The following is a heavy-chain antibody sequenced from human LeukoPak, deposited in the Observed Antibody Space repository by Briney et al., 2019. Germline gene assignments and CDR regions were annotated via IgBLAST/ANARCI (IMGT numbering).Heavy chain of an antibody. CDR1: GYTFTGYY. D-gene: IGHD3-22*01. CDR3: ARVGYCYDSSGYFES. CDR2: INPNSGGT. V-gene: IGHV1-2*02. Sequence: GASVKVSCKASGYTFTGYYMHWVRQAPGQGLEWMGWINPNSGGTNYAQKFQGRVTMTRDTSISTAYMELSRLRSDDTAVYYCARVGYCYDSSGYFESWGQGTLVTVSS. J-gene: IGHJ4*02.